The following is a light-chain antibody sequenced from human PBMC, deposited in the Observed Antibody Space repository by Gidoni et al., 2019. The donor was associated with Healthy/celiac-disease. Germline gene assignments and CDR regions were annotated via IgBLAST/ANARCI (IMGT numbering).Light chain of an antibody. V-gene: IGLV2-14*01. CDR3: SSYTSSSTLVV. CDR1: SSDVGGYNY. CDR2: DVS. Sequence: QSALTQPASVPGSPGQAITISCTGTSSDVGGYNYVSLYQQHPGKAPKLMINDVSNRPSGVSNRFSGSKSGNTASLTISGLQAEDEADYYGSSYTSSSTLVVFGGGTKLTVL. J-gene: IGLJ2*01.